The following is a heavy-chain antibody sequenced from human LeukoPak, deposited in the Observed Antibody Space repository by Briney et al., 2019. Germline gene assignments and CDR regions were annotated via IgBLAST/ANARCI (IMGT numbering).Heavy chain of an antibody. J-gene: IGHJ6*04. CDR1: GFTFSSYA. Sequence: GGSLRLSCAASGFTFSSYAMHWVRQAPGKGLEWVAVISYDGSHKYYADSVKGRFTISRDNSKNTLYLQMNSLRAEDTAVYYCARDPGSGWYAGYYYGMDVWGKGTTVTVSS. CDR3: ARDPGSGWYAGYYYGMDV. V-gene: IGHV3-30*04. CDR2: ISYDGSHK. D-gene: IGHD6-19*01.